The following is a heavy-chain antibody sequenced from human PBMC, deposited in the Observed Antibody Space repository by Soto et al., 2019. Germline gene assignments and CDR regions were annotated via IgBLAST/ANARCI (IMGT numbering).Heavy chain of an antibody. CDR2: VHYSGST. V-gene: IGHV4-39*01. J-gene: IGHJ4*02. CDR3: ARQHYYDSSGYYTWN. Sequence: SETLSLTCSVSGGSIRSNIYYWCWIRHPPGKGLEWIATVHYSGSTYYTPSLKNRVTISADTSNNQFSLRLNSVTAADTAVYYCARQHYYDSSGYYTWNWGQGTLVT. D-gene: IGHD3-22*01. CDR1: GGSIRSNIYY.